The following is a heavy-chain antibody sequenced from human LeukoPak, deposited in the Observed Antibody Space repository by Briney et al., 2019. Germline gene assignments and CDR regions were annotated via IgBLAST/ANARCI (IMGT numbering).Heavy chain of an antibody. V-gene: IGHV3-11*01. CDR2: ISGSGTTF. CDR3: ARRRDYFDY. Sequence: GGSLSLSCAASGFTFSDYYMTWIRQAPGKGLEWISYISGSGTTFSYADSVKGRFTMSRDNAKNSLSLQMNSLKAEDTAIYYCARRRDYFDYWGRGTLVTVSS. J-gene: IGHJ4*02. CDR1: GFTFSDYY.